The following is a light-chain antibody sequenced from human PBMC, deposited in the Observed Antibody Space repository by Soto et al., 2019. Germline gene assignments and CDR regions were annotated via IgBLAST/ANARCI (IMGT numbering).Light chain of an antibody. CDR2: AAS. J-gene: IGKJ3*01. CDR3: QKYDSAPFT. V-gene: IGKV1-27*01. Sequence: DIQMTQSPSSLSASVGDRVTITCRASQGINNFLAWYQQKPGRVPKLLIYAASTLRSGVPSRFSGSGSGTDFTLTISSLQPEDVASYYCQKYDSAPFTFGPGTKVDIK. CDR1: QGINNF.